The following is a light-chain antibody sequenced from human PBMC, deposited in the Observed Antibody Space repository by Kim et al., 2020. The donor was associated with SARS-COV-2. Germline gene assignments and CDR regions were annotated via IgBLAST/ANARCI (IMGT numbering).Light chain of an antibody. V-gene: IGLV2-14*03. CDR2: DVS. Sequence: QSALTQPASVSGSLGQSITISCTGASSLVGNYNYVSWYQQHPDKAPKLIIYDVSYRPSGVSTRFSGSKSGNTASLTISGLQAADVADYYCTSYTVADTVAFGGGTQLTAL. J-gene: IGLJ2*01. CDR1: SSLVGNYNY. CDR3: TSYTVADTVA.